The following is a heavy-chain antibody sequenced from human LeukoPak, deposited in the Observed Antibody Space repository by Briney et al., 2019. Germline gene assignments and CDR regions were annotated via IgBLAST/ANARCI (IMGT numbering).Heavy chain of an antibody. J-gene: IGHJ5*02. D-gene: IGHD6-13*01. CDR2: IKQDGSEK. V-gene: IGHV3-7*01. CDR1: GFTFSSYW. Sequence: GGSLRLSCAASGFTFSSYWMSWVRQAPGKGLEWVANIKQDGSEKYYVDSVKGRFTTSRDNAKNSLYLQMNSMRAEDTAVYYCASDLAAAGTGHGWFDPWGQGTLVTVSS. CDR3: ASDLAAAGTGHGWFDP.